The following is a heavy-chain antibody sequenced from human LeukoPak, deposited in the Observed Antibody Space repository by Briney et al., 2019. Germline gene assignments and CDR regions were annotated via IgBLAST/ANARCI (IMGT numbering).Heavy chain of an antibody. V-gene: IGHV3-53*01. Sequence: PGGSLRLSCAASGFTVSSNYMSWVRQAPGKGLEWVSIIYSGGSTFYADSVRGRFTISRDNSKNTLYLQMNSLRAEDTAVYYCAKDPDPNIVVVPAADDYWGQGTLVTVSS. CDR1: GFTVSSNY. CDR3: AKDPDPNIVVVPAADDY. D-gene: IGHD2-2*01. CDR2: IYSGGST. J-gene: IGHJ4*02.